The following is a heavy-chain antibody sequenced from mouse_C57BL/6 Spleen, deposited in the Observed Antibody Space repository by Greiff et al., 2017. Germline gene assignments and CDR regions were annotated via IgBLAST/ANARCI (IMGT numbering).Heavy chain of an antibody. V-gene: IGHV5-9-1*02. CDR1: GFTFSSYA. D-gene: IGHD1-1*01. J-gene: IGHJ1*03. CDR3: TRAITTVVATDFDV. CDR2: ISSGGDYI. Sequence: EVKVVESGEGLVKPGGSLKLSCAASGFTFSSYAMSWVRQTPEKRLEWVAYISSGGDYIYYADTVKGRFTISRDNARNTLYLQMSSLKSEDTAMYYCTRAITTVVATDFDVWGTGTTVTVSS.